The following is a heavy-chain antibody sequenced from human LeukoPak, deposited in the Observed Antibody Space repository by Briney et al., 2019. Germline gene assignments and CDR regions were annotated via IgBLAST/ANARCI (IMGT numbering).Heavy chain of an antibody. CDR3: ARLRRDDFWSEYGRPYYYMDV. Sequence: GGSLRLSCAASGFTFSDYYMSWIRQAPGKGLEWVSYISSSGSTIYYADSVKGRFTISRDNAKSSLYLQMNSLRAEDTAVYYCARLRRDDFWSEYGRPYYYMDVWGKGTTVTVSS. CDR1: GFTFSDYY. V-gene: IGHV3-11*04. J-gene: IGHJ6*03. D-gene: IGHD3-3*01. CDR2: ISSSGSTI.